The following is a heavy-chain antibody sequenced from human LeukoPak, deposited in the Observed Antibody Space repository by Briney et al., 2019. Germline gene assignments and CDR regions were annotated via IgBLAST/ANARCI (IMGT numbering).Heavy chain of an antibody. CDR3: ARAGGSYQVFDY. V-gene: IGHV3-7*01. D-gene: IGHD1-26*01. J-gene: IGHJ4*02. Sequence: PGGSLRLSCAASGFTFTNYWMSWVRQAPGKGLELVANIKQDRSEKYYVDSVKGRFTISRDNAKNSLYLQMNSLRAEDTAVYYCARAGGSYQVFDYWGQGTLVTVSS. CDR2: IKQDRSEK. CDR1: GFTFTNYW.